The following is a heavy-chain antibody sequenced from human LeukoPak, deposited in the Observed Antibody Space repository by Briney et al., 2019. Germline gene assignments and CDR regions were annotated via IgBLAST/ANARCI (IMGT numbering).Heavy chain of an antibody. J-gene: IGHJ4*02. Sequence: GGSLRLSCAASGFTFSNSWMSWVRQAPGKGLEWVSTLSGDGSDTYYADSVKGRFTISRDTSKNTLFLQMNSLRADDTAIYYCTKGGHGDYWGQGTMVTVSS. D-gene: IGHD2-21*02. V-gene: IGHV3-23*01. CDR3: TKGGHGDY. CDR2: LSGDGSDT. CDR1: GFTFSNSW.